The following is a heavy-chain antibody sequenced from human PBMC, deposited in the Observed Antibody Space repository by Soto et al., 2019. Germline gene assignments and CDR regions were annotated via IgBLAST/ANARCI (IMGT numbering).Heavy chain of an antibody. Sequence: QVQLQESGPGLVKPSGTLSLTCAVSGDSISSSNWWSWVRQAPGKGLEWIGEIYHSGATTYNPSLKSRATISVDPSKNHFSLKLTSVTAADTAVYFCARDLGTGTDFWGRGTLVTGAS. CDR3: ARDLGTGTDF. CDR2: IYHSGAT. V-gene: IGHV4-4*02. J-gene: IGHJ4*02. D-gene: IGHD1-1*01. CDR1: GDSISSSNW.